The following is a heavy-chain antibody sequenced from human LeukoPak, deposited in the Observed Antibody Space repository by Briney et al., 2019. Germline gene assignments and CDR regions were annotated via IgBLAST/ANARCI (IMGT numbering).Heavy chain of an antibody. D-gene: IGHD2-8*01. Sequence: PRASVKVSCKASGYTFTSYGISWVRQPPGQGLEWMGWISAYNGNTNYAQKLQSRVTMTTDTSTSTAYMELRSLRSDDTAVYYCARAYGEEDLVDYWGQGTLVTVSS. CDR1: GYTFTSYG. CDR3: ARAYGEEDLVDY. V-gene: IGHV1-18*04. J-gene: IGHJ4*02. CDR2: ISAYNGNT.